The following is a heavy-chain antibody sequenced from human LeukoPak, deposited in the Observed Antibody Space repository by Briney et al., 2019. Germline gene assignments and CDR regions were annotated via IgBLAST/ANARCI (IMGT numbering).Heavy chain of an antibody. D-gene: IGHD3-10*01. CDR3: ARYGSGSNYRDPFDS. J-gene: IGHJ4*02. CDR2: IYRDSSVK. Sequence: GGSLRLSCAASGFTFSSYGMHWVRQAPGKGLEWISCIYRDSSVKHYADSVRGRFTVSRDNAKNSVYLQMNSLRAEDTAVYFCARYGSGSNYRDPFDSWGQGTLVTVSS. CDR1: GFTFSSYG. V-gene: IGHV3-48*01.